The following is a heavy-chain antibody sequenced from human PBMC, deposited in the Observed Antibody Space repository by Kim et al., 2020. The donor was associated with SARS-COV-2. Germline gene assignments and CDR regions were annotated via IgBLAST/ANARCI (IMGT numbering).Heavy chain of an antibody. CDR3: TTEPNTIFGVNYGMDV. D-gene: IGHD3-3*01. Sequence: GGSLRLSCAASGFTFSNAWMSWVRQAPGKGREWVGRIKSKTDGGTTDYAAPVKGRFTISRDDSKNTLYLQMNRLKTEDTAVYYCTTEPNTIFGVNYGMDVWGQGTTVTVSS. V-gene: IGHV3-15*01. CDR1: GFTFSNAW. CDR2: IKSKTDGGTT. J-gene: IGHJ6*02.